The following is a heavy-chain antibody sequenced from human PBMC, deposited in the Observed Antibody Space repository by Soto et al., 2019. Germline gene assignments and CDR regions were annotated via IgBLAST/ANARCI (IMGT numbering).Heavy chain of an antibody. CDR2: ISYDGSNK. CDR1: GFTFSSYG. J-gene: IGHJ4*02. V-gene: IGHV3-30*18. D-gene: IGHD2-21*02. Sequence: GGSLRLSCASSGFTFSSYGMHLVRQAPGKGLEWVAVISYDGSNKYYADSVKGRFTISRDNSKNTLYLQMNSLRAEDTAVYYCAKIGYVGGDYHFDYWGQGTLVTVSS. CDR3: AKIGYVGGDYHFDY.